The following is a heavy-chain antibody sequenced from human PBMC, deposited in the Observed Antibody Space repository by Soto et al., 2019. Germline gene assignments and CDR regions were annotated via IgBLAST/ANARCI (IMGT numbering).Heavy chain of an antibody. CDR3: ARDFSPTYYYDSSGYPEGY. Sequence: ASVKVSCKASGYTFTSYAMHWVRQAPGQRLEWMGWINAGNGNTKYSQKFQGRVTITRDTSASTAYMELSSLRSEDTAAYYCARDFSPTYYYDSSGYPEGYWGQGTLVTVSS. CDR2: INAGNGNT. J-gene: IGHJ4*02. V-gene: IGHV1-3*01. D-gene: IGHD3-22*01. CDR1: GYTFTSYA.